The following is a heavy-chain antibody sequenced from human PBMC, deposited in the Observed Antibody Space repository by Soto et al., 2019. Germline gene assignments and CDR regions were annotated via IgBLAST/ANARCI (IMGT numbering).Heavy chain of an antibody. Sequence: PGGSLRLSCTASGFTFGDYAMSWFRQAPGKGLEWVGFIRSKAYGGTTEYAASVKGRFTISRDDSKSIAYLQMNSLKTEDTAVYYCTRAPGCSSTSCYAGWFDPWGQGTLVTVSS. CDR2: IRSKAYGGTT. CDR3: TRAPGCSSTSCYAGWFDP. D-gene: IGHD2-2*01. V-gene: IGHV3-49*03. CDR1: GFTFGDYA. J-gene: IGHJ5*02.